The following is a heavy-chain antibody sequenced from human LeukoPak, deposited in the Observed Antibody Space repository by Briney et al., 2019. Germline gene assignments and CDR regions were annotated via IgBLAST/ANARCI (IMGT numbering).Heavy chain of an antibody. V-gene: IGHV3-23*01. CDR3: AKATGEHQGRFDS. J-gene: IGHJ5*01. D-gene: IGHD3-16*01. Sequence: GGSLRLSCAASGFTFSSYAMSWVRQAPGKGLEWVSGIGASGDSTYYADSVKGRFTISRDNSKNTLYLQMNSLRAEDTASYYCAKATGEHQGRFDSWGQGTLVTVSS. CDR2: IGASGDST. CDR1: GFTFSSYA.